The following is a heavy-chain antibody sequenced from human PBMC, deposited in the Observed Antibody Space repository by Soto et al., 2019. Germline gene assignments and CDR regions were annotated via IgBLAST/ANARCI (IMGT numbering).Heavy chain of an antibody. Sequence: GGSLRLSCAASGFTFSSYGMHWVRQAPGKGLEWVAVISYDGSNKYYADSVKGRFTISRDNSKNTLYLQMNSLRAEDTAVYYCAKTYYDYVWGSYRSGVLGYWGQGTLVTVSS. CDR3: AKTYYDYVWGSYRSGVLGY. J-gene: IGHJ4*02. D-gene: IGHD3-16*02. V-gene: IGHV3-30*18. CDR1: GFTFSSYG. CDR2: ISYDGSNK.